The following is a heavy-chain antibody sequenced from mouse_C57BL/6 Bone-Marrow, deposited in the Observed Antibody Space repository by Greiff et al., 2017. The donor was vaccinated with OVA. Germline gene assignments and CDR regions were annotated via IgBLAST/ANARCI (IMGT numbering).Heavy chain of an antibody. CDR3: AAYYSKPFDY. Sequence: EVQLVASGGGLVKPGGSLKLSCAASGFTFSDYGMHWFRQAPEKGLEWVAYISSGSSTIYYADTVKGRFTISRDNAKHTLFLQMTSLRSEDTARYYGAAYYSKPFDYWGQGTTLTVSS. CDR2: ISSGSSTI. D-gene: IGHD2-5*01. V-gene: IGHV5-17*01. CDR1: GFTFSDYG. J-gene: IGHJ2*01.